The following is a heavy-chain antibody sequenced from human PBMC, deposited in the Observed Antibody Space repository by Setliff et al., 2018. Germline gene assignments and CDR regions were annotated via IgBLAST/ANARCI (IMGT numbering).Heavy chain of an antibody. Sequence: SGGSLRLSCVVSGFSFSRHWMSWVRQAPGKGLEWVADIKQDGSTKYYLDSVKGRFTISRDNAKRSLYLKMNGLRADDTGVYYCVRDDADNYDAFDNWGQGTLVTVSS. CDR3: VRDDADNYDAFDN. J-gene: IGHJ3*02. CDR1: GFSFSRHW. V-gene: IGHV3-7*01. CDR2: IKQDGSTK. D-gene: IGHD3-22*01.